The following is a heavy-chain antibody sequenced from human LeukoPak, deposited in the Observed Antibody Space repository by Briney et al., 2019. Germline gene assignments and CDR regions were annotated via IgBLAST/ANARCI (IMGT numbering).Heavy chain of an antibody. D-gene: IGHD3-22*01. CDR1: GGTFSSYT. V-gene: IGHV1-69*02. CDR2: IIPILGIA. Sequence: SVKVSCKASGGTFSSYTISWVRQAPGQELEWMGRIIPILGIANYAQKFQGRVTITAHKSTSTAYMELSSLASEDTAVYYCAIRPGYYYDSSGYYPGAFDIWGQGTMVTVSS. CDR3: AIRPGYYYDSSGYYPGAFDI. J-gene: IGHJ3*02.